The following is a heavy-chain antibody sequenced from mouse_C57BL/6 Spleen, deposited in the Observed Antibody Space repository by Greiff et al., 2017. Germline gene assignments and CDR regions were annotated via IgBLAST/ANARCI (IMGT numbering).Heavy chain of an antibody. Sequence: QVQLQQSGAELVKPGASVKISCKASGYAFSSYWMNWVKQRPGKGLEWIGQIYPGDGDTNYNGKFKGKATLTAATSSSTAYMQLSSLTSEDSAVYYCARGGSARYFDVWGTGTTVTVSS. J-gene: IGHJ1*03. CDR3: ARGGSARYFDV. CDR1: GYAFSSYW. CDR2: IYPGDGDT. V-gene: IGHV1-80*01.